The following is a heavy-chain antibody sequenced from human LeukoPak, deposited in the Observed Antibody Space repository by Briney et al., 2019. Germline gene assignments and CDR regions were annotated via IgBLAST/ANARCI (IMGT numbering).Heavy chain of an antibody. D-gene: IGHD2-15*01. Sequence: GASVKVSCKASGYTFTSYYMHWVRQAPGQGLEWMGIINPSGGSTSYAQKFQGRVTMTRDTSTSIAYMELRSLRSDDTAVYYCARVEYCNVGNCYFRPGAYWGQGTLVTVSS. CDR1: GYTFTSYY. V-gene: IGHV1-46*01. J-gene: IGHJ4*02. CDR3: ARVEYCNVGNCYFRPGAY. CDR2: INPSGGST.